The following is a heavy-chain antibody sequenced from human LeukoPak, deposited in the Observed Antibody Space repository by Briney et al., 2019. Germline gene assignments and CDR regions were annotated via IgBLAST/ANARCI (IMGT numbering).Heavy chain of an antibody. CDR1: GYTFTSYG. V-gene: IGHV1-18*01. D-gene: IGHD3-3*01. CDR3: ARSPYDFWSGYQYYFDY. Sequence: ASVKVSCKASGYTFTSYGISWVRQAPGQGLEWMGWISAYNGNTNYAQKLQGRVTMTTDTSTSTAYMELRSLRSDDTAVYYRARSPYDFWSGYQYYFDYWGQGTLVTVSS. CDR2: ISAYNGNT. J-gene: IGHJ4*02.